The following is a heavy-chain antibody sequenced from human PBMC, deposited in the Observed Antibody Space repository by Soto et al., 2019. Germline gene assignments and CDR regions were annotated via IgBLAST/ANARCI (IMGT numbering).Heavy chain of an antibody. CDR2: INWNGGST. CDR1: GLTFDEYG. CDR3: ARHSAYSLFAI. Sequence: GGSLRLSCAASGLTFDEYGMSWVRQAPGKGLEWVSGINWNGGSTGYADSVKGRFTISRDNAKNSLYLQMNSLRAEDTALYHCARHSAYSLFAIWGQGTMVTVSS. J-gene: IGHJ3*02. D-gene: IGHD2-15*01. V-gene: IGHV3-20*01.